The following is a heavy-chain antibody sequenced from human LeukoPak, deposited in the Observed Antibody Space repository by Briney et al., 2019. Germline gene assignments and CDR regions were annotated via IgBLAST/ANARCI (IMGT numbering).Heavy chain of an antibody. Sequence: SETLSLTCTVSDDSISSGSYYWSWIRQPAGKGLEWIGRIYASGSTNYNPSLKSRVTISVDRSKYQFSLKLSSVTAADTAVYYCAREPPSGLTYAFDVWGQGTMVTISS. CDR2: IYASGST. V-gene: IGHV4-61*02. D-gene: IGHD3-22*01. CDR1: DDSISSGSYY. J-gene: IGHJ3*01. CDR3: AREPPSGLTYAFDV.